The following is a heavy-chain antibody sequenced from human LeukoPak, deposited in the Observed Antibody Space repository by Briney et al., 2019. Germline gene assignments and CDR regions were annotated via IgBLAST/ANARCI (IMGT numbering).Heavy chain of an antibody. CDR2: IWFDGSNK. CDR1: GFTYSSYG. V-gene: IGHV3-33*01. Sequence: GSPRLFCAASGFTYSSYGVHWIRQAPGKGLEWVAVIWFDGSNKNYADSVKGRFTISRDNSKNTVSLQMNSLRAEDTAVYYCARDRITMVRGVFPLLRPWGQGALVTVSS. CDR3: ARDRITMVRGVFPLLRP. J-gene: IGHJ4*02. D-gene: IGHD3-10*01.